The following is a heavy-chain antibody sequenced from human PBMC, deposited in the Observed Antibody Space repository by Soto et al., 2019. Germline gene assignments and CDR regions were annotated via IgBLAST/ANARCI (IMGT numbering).Heavy chain of an antibody. CDR1: GGSITSNNYH. Sequence: SETLSLTCTVSGGSITSNNYHWGWVRQPPGKGLEWIGTIYYTGDTYQNPSLKSRVTISVDTSKNQFSLNLSSVTAADTAVYYGASHPILLHDGVDVWGQGNTVAVAS. D-gene: IGHD2-8*02. V-gene: IGHV4-39*01. J-gene: IGHJ6*01. CDR2: IYYTGDT. CDR3: ASHPILLHDGVDV.